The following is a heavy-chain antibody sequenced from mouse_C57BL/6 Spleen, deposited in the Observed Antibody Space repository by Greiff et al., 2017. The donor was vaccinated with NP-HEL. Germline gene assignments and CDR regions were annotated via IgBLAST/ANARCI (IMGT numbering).Heavy chain of an antibody. CDR2: ISSGSSTI. Sequence: EVQRVESGGGLVKPGGSLKLSCAASGFTFSDYGMHWVRQAPEKGLEWVAYISSGSSTIYYADTVKGRFTISRDNAKNTLFLQMTSLRSEDTAMYYCARGGITTVVGQMDYWGQGTSVTVSS. J-gene: IGHJ4*01. D-gene: IGHD1-1*01. CDR1: GFTFSDYG. V-gene: IGHV5-17*01. CDR3: ARGGITTVVGQMDY.